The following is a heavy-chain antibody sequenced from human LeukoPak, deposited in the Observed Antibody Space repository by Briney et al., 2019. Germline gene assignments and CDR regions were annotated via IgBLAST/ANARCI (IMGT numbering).Heavy chain of an antibody. CDR3: VKSPWYHGSGSYSGTIH. D-gene: IGHD3-10*01. CDR1: GFTVSSNY. V-gene: IGHV3-66*01. CDR2: IYDDGGT. J-gene: IGHJ4*02. Sequence: GGSLRLSCAASGFTVSSNYMSWVRQAPGKGLEWVSIIYDDGGTNYADSVKGRFTISRDDSKNTVYLQMNSLRAEDTAVYYCVKSPWYHGSGSYSGTIHWGQGTLVTVSS.